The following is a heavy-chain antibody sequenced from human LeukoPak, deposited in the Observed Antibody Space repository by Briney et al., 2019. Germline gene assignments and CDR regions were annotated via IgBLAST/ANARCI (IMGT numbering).Heavy chain of an antibody. CDR2: IYTSGST. CDR3: ARKGEYYDFFTGYYNVAGFDY. J-gene: IGHJ4*02. V-gene: IGHV4-4*07. CDR1: GGSISSYY. Sequence: SETLSLTCTVSGGSISSYYWSWIRQPAGKGLEWIGRIYTSGSTNYNPSLKSRVTMSVDTSKNQFSLKLSSVTAADTAVYYCARKGEYYDFFTGYYNVAGFDYWGQGTPVTVSS. D-gene: IGHD3-9*01.